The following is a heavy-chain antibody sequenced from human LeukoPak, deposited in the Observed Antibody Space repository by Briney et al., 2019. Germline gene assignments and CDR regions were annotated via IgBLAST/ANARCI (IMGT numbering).Heavy chain of an antibody. J-gene: IGHJ4*02. Sequence: ASVKVSCKASGYTFTGYYIHWVRQAPGQGLEWMGWINPNSGGTNYAQKFQGRVTMTRDTSISTAYMELSRLRSDDTAVYYCAGVLYKDIVVVPAGYWGQGTLVTVSS. V-gene: IGHV1-2*02. CDR1: GYTFTGYY. CDR3: AGVLYKDIVVVPAGY. D-gene: IGHD2-2*01. CDR2: INPNSGGT.